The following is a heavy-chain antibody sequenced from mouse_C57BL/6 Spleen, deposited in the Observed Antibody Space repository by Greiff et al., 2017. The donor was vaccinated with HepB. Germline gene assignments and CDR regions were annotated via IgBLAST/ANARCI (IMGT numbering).Heavy chain of an antibody. Sequence: QVQLQQPGAELVKPGASVKLSCKASGYTFTSYWMQWVKQRPGQGLEWIGEIDPSDSYTNYNQKFKGKATLTVDTSSSTAYMQLSSLTSEDSAVYCCASPDCYGSSQFAYGGQGTLVTVSA. CDR2: IDPSDSYT. V-gene: IGHV1-50*01. CDR3: ASPDCYGSSQFAY. D-gene: IGHD1-1*01. CDR1: GYTFTSYW. J-gene: IGHJ3*01.